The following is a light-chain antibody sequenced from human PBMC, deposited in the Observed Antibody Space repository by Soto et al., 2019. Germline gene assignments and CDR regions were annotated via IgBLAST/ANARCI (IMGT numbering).Light chain of an antibody. CDR2: GAS. CDR3: QQRSSWPIT. CDR1: QSVDGY. Sequence: VSTQSPASLSLSPGERATLSCRASQSVDGYLVWYQQKPGQAPRLLIFGASSRATGIPARFSGSGSGTDFTLTINSLEPEDFAVYYCQQRSSWPITFGQGTKVDIK. J-gene: IGKJ1*01. V-gene: IGKV3-11*01.